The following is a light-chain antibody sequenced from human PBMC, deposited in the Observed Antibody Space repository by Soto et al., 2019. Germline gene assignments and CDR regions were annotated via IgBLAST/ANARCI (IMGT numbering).Light chain of an antibody. J-gene: IGKJ2*01. V-gene: IGKV1-13*02. CDR1: QGISSA. CDR2: DAS. Sequence: AIQLTQSPSSLSASVGDRVTITCRASQGISSALAWYQQKPGKAPKLLIYDASSLESGVPSRFSCSGSGTDFTLIISSLQPEDFATYYWQQFNSYRYTFGQGTKLEIK. CDR3: QQFNSYRYT.